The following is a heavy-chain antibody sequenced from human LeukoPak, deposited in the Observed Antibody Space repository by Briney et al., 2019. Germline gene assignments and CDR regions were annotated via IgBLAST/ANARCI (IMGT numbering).Heavy chain of an antibody. CDR3: AKASYSSSWYGYYYYGMDV. D-gene: IGHD6-13*01. CDR1: GFTFSSYA. J-gene: IGHJ6*02. V-gene: IGHV3-23*01. Sequence: GGSLRLSCAASGFTFSSYAMSWVRQAPGKGLEWVSAISGSGGSTYYADSVKGRFTISRDNSKNTLYLQMNSLRAEDTAVYYCAKASYSSSWYGYYYYGMDVWGQGTTVTVSS. CDR2: ISGSGGST.